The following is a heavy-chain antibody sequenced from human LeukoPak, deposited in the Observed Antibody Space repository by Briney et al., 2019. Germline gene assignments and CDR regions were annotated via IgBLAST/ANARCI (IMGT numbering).Heavy chain of an antibody. V-gene: IGHV4-4*07. CDR1: GGSIRNFY. Sequence: SETLSLTCTVSGGSIRNFYWGWIRQPAGKGLEWIGYVHSGGAARNNPSLKSRAVVSIDTSKSQFSLKLRSVIAADTAVYYCARVINPHGGMTMDVWGQGTTVTIS. CDR3: ARVINPHGGMTMDV. D-gene: IGHD3-16*01. CDR2: VHSGGAA. J-gene: IGHJ6*02.